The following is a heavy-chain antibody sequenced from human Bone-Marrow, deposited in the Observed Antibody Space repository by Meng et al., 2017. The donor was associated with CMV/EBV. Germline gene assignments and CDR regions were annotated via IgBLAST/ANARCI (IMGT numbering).Heavy chain of an antibody. V-gene: IGHV5-51*01. J-gene: IGHJ6*02. Sequence: GESLKISCKGSGYSFTSYWIGWVRQMPGKGLEWMGIIYPGDSDTRYSPSFQGQVTISADKSISTAYLQWSSLKASDTAMCYCARHHSYGNVEGYYYYGMDVWGQGTTVTVSS. CDR1: GYSFTSYW. CDR3: ARHHSYGNVEGYYYYGMDV. D-gene: IGHD5-18*01. CDR2: IYPGDSDT.